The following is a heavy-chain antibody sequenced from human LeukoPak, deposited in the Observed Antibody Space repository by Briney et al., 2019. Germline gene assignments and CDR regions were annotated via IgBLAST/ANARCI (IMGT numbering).Heavy chain of an antibody. V-gene: IGHV3-7*03. Sequence: PGGSLRLSCAASGFTFSNYWMSWVRQAPGKGLEWVANIKQDGSEKHYVDSVKGRFTISRDNAKNSLYLQMNSLRAEDTAVYYCARDYVPGAEDGYWGQGTLVTVSS. J-gene: IGHJ4*02. CDR3: ARDYVPGAEDGY. CDR1: GFTFSNYW. D-gene: IGHD3-16*01. CDR2: IKQDGSEK.